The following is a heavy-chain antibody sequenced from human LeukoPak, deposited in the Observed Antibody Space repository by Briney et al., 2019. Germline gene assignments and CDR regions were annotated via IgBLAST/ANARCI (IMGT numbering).Heavy chain of an antibody. Sequence: GGSLRLSCAASGFNFSSFSMNWVRQAPGEGLEWVSNIRGDSSTTWYADSVKGRFTVSRDNAKNSLYLQLTSLTVEDTAVYYCVRDLNYVFDYWGKGTLVTVSS. CDR1: GFNFSSFS. D-gene: IGHD4-11*01. J-gene: IGHJ4*02. CDR2: IRGDSSTT. V-gene: IGHV3-48*01. CDR3: VRDLNYVFDY.